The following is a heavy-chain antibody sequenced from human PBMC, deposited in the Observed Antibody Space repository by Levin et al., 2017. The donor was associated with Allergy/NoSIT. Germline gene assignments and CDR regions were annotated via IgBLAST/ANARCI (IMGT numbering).Heavy chain of an antibody. Sequence: LSLTCAASGFTFNNDELNWVRQAPGKGLEWVSYISGSGDSIYYADSVKGRFTISRDNAKNPLYLQMNSLRAEDTAVYFCARGGSYLTNGFDYWGQGTLVTVSS. CDR3: ARGGSYLTNGFDY. CDR2: ISGSGDSI. V-gene: IGHV3-48*03. J-gene: IGHJ4*02. D-gene: IGHD1-26*01. CDR1: GFTFNNDE.